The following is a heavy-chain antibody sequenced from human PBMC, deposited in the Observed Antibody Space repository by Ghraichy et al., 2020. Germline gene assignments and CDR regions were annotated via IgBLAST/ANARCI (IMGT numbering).Heavy chain of an antibody. V-gene: IGHV4-34*01. Sequence: SETLSLTCAVYGGSFSGYYWSWIRQPPGKGLEWIGEINHSGSTNYNPSLKSRVTISVDTSKNQFSLKLSSVTAADTAVYYCARGRGVRGSYYYYYGMDVWGQGTTVTVSS. CDR3: ARGRGVRGSYYYYYGMDV. D-gene: IGHD3-10*01. CDR1: GGSFSGYY. J-gene: IGHJ6*02. CDR2: INHSGST.